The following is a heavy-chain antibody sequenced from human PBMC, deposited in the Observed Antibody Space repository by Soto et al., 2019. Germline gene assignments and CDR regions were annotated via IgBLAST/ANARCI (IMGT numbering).Heavy chain of an antibody. CDR1: GGSISSYY. CDR3: ARVPVTGYYYYMDV. D-gene: IGHD6-19*01. Sequence: QVQLQESGPGLVKPSETLSLTCTVSGGSISSYYWSWIRQPPGTALEWIGYIYYSGSTNYDPSLKSRVTISVDTSKNQFSLKLSSVTAADTAVYYCARVPVTGYYYYMDVWGKGTTVTVSS. CDR2: IYYSGST. J-gene: IGHJ6*03. V-gene: IGHV4-59*01.